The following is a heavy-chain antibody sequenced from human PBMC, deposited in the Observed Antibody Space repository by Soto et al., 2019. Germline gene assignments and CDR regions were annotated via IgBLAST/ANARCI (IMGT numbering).Heavy chain of an antibody. D-gene: IGHD6-19*01. Sequence: VQLLESGGGLVQPGGSLRLSCAASGFTFRDYAMNWVRQAPGKGLEWVSDISGSGDSARYADSVRGRFTISRDNSRNTLYLQMNSLRVVDTAVYYCGKERRGSGWSVCNYWGQGTLVTVSS. V-gene: IGHV3-23*01. CDR2: ISGSGDSA. CDR1: GFTFRDYA. J-gene: IGHJ4*02. CDR3: GKERRGSGWSVCNY.